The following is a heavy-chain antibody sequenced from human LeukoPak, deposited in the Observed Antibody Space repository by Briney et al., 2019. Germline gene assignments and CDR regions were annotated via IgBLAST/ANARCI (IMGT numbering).Heavy chain of an antibody. D-gene: IGHD4-23*01. Sequence: SVKVSRKASGGTLVKYVISWVRQAPGQGLEWMGGINPISGTPDYAQKFQGRVTITADESTSTAYMELSSLRSEDTAVYYCGRDYGGASPFDSWGQGTLVTVSS. CDR3: GRDYGGASPFDS. J-gene: IGHJ4*02. CDR2: INPISGTP. V-gene: IGHV1-69*01. CDR1: GGTLVKYV.